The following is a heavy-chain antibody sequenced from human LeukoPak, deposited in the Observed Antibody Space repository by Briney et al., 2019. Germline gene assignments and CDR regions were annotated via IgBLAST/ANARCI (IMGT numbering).Heavy chain of an antibody. CDR2: IIPIFGTA. Sequence: GASVKVSCKASGGTFSSYAISWVRQAPGQGLEWMGGIIPIFGTANYAQKFQGRVTIIADESTSTAYMELSSLRSEDTAVYYCASPVTMIERQGSEEDAFDIWGQGTMVTVSS. CDR1: GGTFSSYA. CDR3: ASPVTMIERQGSEEDAFDI. V-gene: IGHV1-69*01. J-gene: IGHJ3*02. D-gene: IGHD3-22*01.